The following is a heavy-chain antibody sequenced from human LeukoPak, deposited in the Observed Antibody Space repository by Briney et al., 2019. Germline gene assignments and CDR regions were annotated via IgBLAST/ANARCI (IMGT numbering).Heavy chain of an antibody. Sequence: QTGGSLRLSCAVSGFTFSNYDMHWVRQAPGKGLEWVAFIRFDGSNKYYTDSVKGRFTISRDDSRNTLYLQMNSLRGGDTAVYYCAKRPVMGSIPGDFSFQHWGQGTLVTVSS. CDR2: IRFDGSNK. CDR1: GFTFSNYD. J-gene: IGHJ1*01. V-gene: IGHV3-30*02. D-gene: IGHD5-24*01. CDR3: AKRPVMGSIPGDFSFQH.